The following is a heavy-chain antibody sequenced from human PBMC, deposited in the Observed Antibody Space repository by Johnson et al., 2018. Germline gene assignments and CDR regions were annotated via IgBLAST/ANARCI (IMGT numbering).Heavy chain of an antibody. Sequence: VQLVQSGGGLVQXGGSXKLXCAASGFTFSDSAMHWVRQASGKGLEWVGRIRSKANNYATAYAALVNGRFTVSRDDSETTAYLHMNSLKTDDTAVYYCTRLNDYDSSDYYFTYWGQGTMVTVSS. CDR1: GFTFSDSA. CDR3: TRLNDYDSSDYYFTY. V-gene: IGHV3-73*01. J-gene: IGHJ3*01. D-gene: IGHD3-22*01. CDR2: IRSKANNYAT.